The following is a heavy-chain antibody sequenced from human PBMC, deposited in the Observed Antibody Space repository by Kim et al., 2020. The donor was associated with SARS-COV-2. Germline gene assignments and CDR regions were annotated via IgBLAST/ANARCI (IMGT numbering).Heavy chain of an antibody. D-gene: IGHD1-1*01. J-gene: IGHJ4*02. Sequence: GSTSDEQKFQGRVTMTRDTSTSTVYMELSSLRSEDTAVYYCATGTLGADYWGQGTLVTVSS. CDR3: ATGTLGADY. CDR2: GST. V-gene: IGHV1-46*01.